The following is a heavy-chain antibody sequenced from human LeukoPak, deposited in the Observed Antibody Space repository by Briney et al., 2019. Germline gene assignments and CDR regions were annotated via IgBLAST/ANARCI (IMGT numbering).Heavy chain of an antibody. Sequence: GGSLRLSCAASGFTFSSYWMSWVRQAPGKGPEWVAHIKQDASQEYHVDSVKGRFTISRDNAKNSLYLQMNSLRAEDTAVYYCARGVVYPAWSGPHWSDYWVQGALVTVSS. CDR3: ARGVVYPAWSGPHWSDY. CDR2: IKQDASQE. CDR1: GFTFSSYW. J-gene: IGHJ4*02. V-gene: IGHV3-7*01. D-gene: IGHD3-3*01.